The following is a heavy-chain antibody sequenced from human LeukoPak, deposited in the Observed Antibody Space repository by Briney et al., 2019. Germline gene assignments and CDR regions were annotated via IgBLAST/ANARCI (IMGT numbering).Heavy chain of an antibody. V-gene: IGHV3-43*01. CDR1: GSTFDDYR. Sequence: GGSLGLSCAPSGSTFDDYRMNWVRQPPGRVWEGSTLISWDGGSTYYADSVKGRFTISRDNSKNSLYLQMNSLRTEDTALYYCAKSAVAGTNYYYGMDVWGQGTTVTVSS. D-gene: IGHD6-19*01. CDR3: AKSAVAGTNYYYGMDV. J-gene: IGHJ6*02. CDR2: ISWDGGST.